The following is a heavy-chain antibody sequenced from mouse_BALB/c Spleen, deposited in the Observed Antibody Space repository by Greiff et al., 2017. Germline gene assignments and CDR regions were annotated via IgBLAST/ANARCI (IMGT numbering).Heavy chain of an antibody. CDR3: ARGYCGRYFYAMDY. Sequence: QVQLQQSGPELVKPGASVRISCKASGYTFTSYYIHWVKQRPGQGLEWIGWIYPGNGNTKYNEKFKGKATLTADKSSSTAYMQLSSLTSEDSAVYFCARGYCGRYFYAMDYWGQGTSVTVSS. CDR2: IYPGNGNT. V-gene: IGHV1S56*01. J-gene: IGHJ4*01. CDR1: GYTFTSYY. D-gene: IGHD2-12*01.